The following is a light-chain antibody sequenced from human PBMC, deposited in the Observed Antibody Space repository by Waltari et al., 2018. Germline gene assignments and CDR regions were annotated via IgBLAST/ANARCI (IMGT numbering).Light chain of an antibody. Sequence: LTQSPGTLSCSPGERATLSCMASQSISRYLAWYQQKPGQAPRLLIYGASTRATGIPDRLSGSGSGTEFSLTISGLEPEDSAVYYCQHHFRLPATFGQGTKVEIK. V-gene: IGKV3-20*01. J-gene: IGKJ1*01. CDR1: QSISRY. CDR3: QHHFRLPAT. CDR2: GAS.